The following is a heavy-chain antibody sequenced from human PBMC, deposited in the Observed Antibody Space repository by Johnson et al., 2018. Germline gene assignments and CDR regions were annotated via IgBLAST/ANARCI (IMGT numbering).Heavy chain of an antibody. CDR2: MNPNSGNT. J-gene: IGHJ3*01. V-gene: IGHV1-8*01. Sequence: QVQLVESGAEVKKPGASVKVSCKASGYTFTSYDINWVRQATGQGLEWMGWMNPNSGNTGYAQKFQGRVTMTRNTSISTAYMELRSPRSEDTAVYYCARDGDPSAANAACDLWGQGTMVTVSS. CDR1: GYTFTSYD. D-gene: IGHD6-13*01. CDR3: ARDGDPSAANAACDL.